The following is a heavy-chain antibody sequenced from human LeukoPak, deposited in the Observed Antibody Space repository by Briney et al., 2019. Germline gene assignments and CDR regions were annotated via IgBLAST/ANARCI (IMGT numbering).Heavy chain of an antibody. CDR1: GGSFSGHY. CDR2: INHSGST. Sequence: SETLSLTCAVYGGSFSGHYWTWIRQPPGKGLEWIGEINHSGSTNYNPSLKSRVTISVDTSKNQFSLKLSSVTAADTAVYYCARASHDYGDYSHFDYWGQGTLVTVSS. V-gene: IGHV4-34*01. J-gene: IGHJ4*02. D-gene: IGHD4-17*01. CDR3: ARASHDYGDYSHFDY.